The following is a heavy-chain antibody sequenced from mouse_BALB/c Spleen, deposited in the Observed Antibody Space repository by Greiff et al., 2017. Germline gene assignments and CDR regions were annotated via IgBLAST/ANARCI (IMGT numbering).Heavy chain of an antibody. Sequence: VKLQESGAELAKPGASVKMSCKASGYTFTSYWMHWVKQRPGQGLEWIGYINPSTGYTEYNQKFKDKATLTADKSSSTAYMQLSSLTSEDSAVYYCARSYGSSYGDYWGQGTTLTVAS. D-gene: IGHD1-1*01. V-gene: IGHV1-7*01. CDR1: GYTFTSYW. CDR2: INPSTGYT. J-gene: IGHJ2*01. CDR3: ARSYGSSYGDY.